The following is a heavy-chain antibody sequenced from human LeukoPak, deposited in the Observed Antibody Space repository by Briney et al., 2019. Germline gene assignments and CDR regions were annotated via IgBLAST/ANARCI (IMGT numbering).Heavy chain of an antibody. Sequence: SETLSLTCAVYGGSFSGYYWSWIRQPPGKGLEWIGEINHSGSTNYNPSLKSRVTISVDTSKNQFSLKLSSVTAADTAVYYCARQGVIGYYYGMDVWGQGTTVTASS. J-gene: IGHJ6*02. CDR2: INHSGST. CDR1: GGSFSGYY. CDR3: ARQGVIGYYYGMDV. V-gene: IGHV4-34*01. D-gene: IGHD3-16*02.